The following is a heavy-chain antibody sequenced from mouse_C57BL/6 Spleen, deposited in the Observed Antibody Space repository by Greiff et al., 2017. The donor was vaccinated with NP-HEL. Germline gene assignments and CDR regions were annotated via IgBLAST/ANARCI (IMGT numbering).Heavy chain of an antibody. J-gene: IGHJ3*01. D-gene: IGHD4-1*01. V-gene: IGHV1-80*01. CDR3: ARLDWDEEAY. Sequence: VNLVESGAELVKPGASVKISCKASGYAFSSYWMNWVKQRPGKGLEWIGQIYPGAGDTNSNGKVTGKATLTADKSSSTAYMQLSSLTSEDSAVYFCARLDWDEEAYWGQETLVTVSA. CDR1: GYAFSSYW. CDR2: IYPGAGDT.